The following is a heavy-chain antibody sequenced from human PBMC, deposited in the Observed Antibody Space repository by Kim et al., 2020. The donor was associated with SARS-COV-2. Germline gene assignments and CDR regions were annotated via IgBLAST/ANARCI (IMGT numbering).Heavy chain of an antibody. CDR2: ISGSGGST. V-gene: IGHV3-23*01. D-gene: IGHD3-9*01. Sequence: GGSLRLSCAASGFTFSSYAMSWVRQAPGKGLEWVSAISGSGGSTYYADSVKGRFTISRDNSKNTLYLQMNSLRAEDTAVYYCAKAAYEYYDILTGDFDYWGQGTLVTVSS. CDR3: AKAAYEYYDILTGDFDY. CDR1: GFTFSSYA. J-gene: IGHJ4*02.